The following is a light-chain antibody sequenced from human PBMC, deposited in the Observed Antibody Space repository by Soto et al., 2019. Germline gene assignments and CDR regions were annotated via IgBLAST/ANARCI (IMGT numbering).Light chain of an antibody. CDR3: QQYNNWPWT. Sequence: EIVMTQSPATLSVSPGERATLSCRASQNIDNNLAWYQQKPGQAPRLLIYGASTRATGIPARFSGSGSGTEFTLTISSLQSEDFAVYYCQQYNNWPWTFGQGTKVDIK. V-gene: IGKV3-15*01. CDR2: GAS. CDR1: QNIDNN. J-gene: IGKJ1*01.